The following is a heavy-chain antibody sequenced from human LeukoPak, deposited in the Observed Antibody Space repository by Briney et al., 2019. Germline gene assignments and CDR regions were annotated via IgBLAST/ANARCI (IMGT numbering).Heavy chain of an antibody. CDR1: GYTFTGRY. CDR2: INPNSGGT. V-gene: IGHV1-2*02. Sequence: ASVKVSCQASGYTFTGRYMHWVRQAPGQGLEWMGWINPNSGGTNYAQKFQGRVTMTRDTSISTAYMELSRLRSDDTAVYYCARAYYYDSSPEYYWGQGTLVTVSS. D-gene: IGHD3-22*01. J-gene: IGHJ4*02. CDR3: ARAYYYDSSPEYY.